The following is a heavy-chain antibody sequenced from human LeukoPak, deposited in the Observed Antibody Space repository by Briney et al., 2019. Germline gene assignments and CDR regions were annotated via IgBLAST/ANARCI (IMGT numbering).Heavy chain of an antibody. CDR3: AKDITDYYYYGMDV. Sequence: GGSLRLSCAASGFTFSSYAMSWVRQAPGKGLEWVSGISWNSGSIGYADSVKGRFTISRDNAKNSLYLQMNSLRAEGTALYYCAKDITDYYYYGMDVWGQGTTVTVSS. V-gene: IGHV3-9*01. J-gene: IGHJ6*02. D-gene: IGHD2-8*02. CDR1: GFTFSSYA. CDR2: ISWNSGSI.